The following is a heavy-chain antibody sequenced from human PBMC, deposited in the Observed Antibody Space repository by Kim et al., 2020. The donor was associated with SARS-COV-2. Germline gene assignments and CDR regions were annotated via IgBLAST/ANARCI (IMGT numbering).Heavy chain of an antibody. J-gene: IGHJ3*02. Sequence: GGSLRLSCAASGFTLSGSTVHWVRQASGKGLEWVGRIRSKANSYATAYAASVKNRFTISRDDSKNTAYLQMNSLKTEDTAVYYCTRVNPIAGGWYDAFDIWVQGTMVAFSS. CDR1: GFTLSGST. D-gene: IGHD6-19*01. V-gene: IGHV3-73*01. CDR3: TRVNPIAGGWYDAFDI. CDR2: IRSKANSYAT.